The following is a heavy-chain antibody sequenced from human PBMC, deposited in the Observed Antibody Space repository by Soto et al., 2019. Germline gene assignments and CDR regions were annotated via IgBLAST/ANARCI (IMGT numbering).Heavy chain of an antibody. V-gene: IGHV4-38-2*02. CDR1: GYSISSGYY. Sequence: ETLSLTCAVSGYSISSGYYWGWIRQPPGKGLEWIGSIYHSGSTYYNPSLKSRVTISVDTSKNQFSLKLSSVTAADTAVYYCARDPPSRITPGFFDYWGRGTLVTVSS. CDR3: ARDPPSRITPGFFDY. D-gene: IGHD5-12*01. CDR2: IYHSGST. J-gene: IGHJ4*02.